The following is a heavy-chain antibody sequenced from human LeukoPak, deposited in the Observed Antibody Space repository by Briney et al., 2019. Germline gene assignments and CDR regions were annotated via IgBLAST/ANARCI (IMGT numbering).Heavy chain of an antibody. Sequence: SETLSLTCAISDEPFSGYYWGWIRQPPGKGLELIGEINRNGNTDYNPSLKSRVTISVDTSKNQFSLKLSSVTAADTAVYYCARQQTGAYNWFDPWGQGTLVTVSS. V-gene: IGHV4-34*01. CDR2: INRNGNT. CDR3: ARQQTGAYNWFDP. D-gene: IGHD7-27*01. CDR1: DEPFSGYY. J-gene: IGHJ5*02.